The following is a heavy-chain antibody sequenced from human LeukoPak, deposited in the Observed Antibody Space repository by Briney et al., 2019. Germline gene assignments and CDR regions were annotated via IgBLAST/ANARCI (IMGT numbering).Heavy chain of an antibody. Sequence: ASVKVSCKASGYTFTSYYMHWVRQAPGQGLEWVGIINPSGGSTSYAQKFQGRVTMTRDTSTSTVYMELSSLRSEDTAVYYCARVTYYYDSSGKTTYYYYMDVWGKGTTVTVSS. CDR1: GYTFTSYY. CDR3: ARVTYYYDSSGKTTYYYYMDV. V-gene: IGHV1-46*01. D-gene: IGHD3-22*01. CDR2: INPSGGST. J-gene: IGHJ6*03.